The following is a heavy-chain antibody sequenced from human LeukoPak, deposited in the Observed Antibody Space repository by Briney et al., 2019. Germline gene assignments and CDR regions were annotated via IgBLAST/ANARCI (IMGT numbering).Heavy chain of an antibody. D-gene: IGHD1-26*01. V-gene: IGHV3-7*01. CDR3: ARDKVVGATNFDF. CDR2: IKQDGGEQ. J-gene: IGHJ4*02. Sequence: GGSLRLSCAASGFTFSSYAMSWVRQAPGKGLEWVANIKQDGGEQNYVDSVKGRFTISRDNAKNSLYLQMNSLRAEDTALYYCARDKVVGATNFDFWGQGTLVTVSS. CDR1: GFTFSSYA.